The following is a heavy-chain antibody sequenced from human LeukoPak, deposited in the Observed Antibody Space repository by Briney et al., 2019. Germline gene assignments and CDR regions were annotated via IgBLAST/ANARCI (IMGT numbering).Heavy chain of an antibody. CDR1: GDSVSSNSAA. D-gene: IGHD4-17*01. Sequence: SQTLSLTCAISGDSVSSNSAAWNWTRQSPSRGLEWLERTYYKSKWYNNYAVSVKSRISINPDTSKNQFSLQLNSVTPEDTAVYFCARARDYGDISFDYWGQGTLVTVSS. CDR3: ARARDYGDISFDY. CDR2: TYYKSKWYN. J-gene: IGHJ4*02. V-gene: IGHV6-1*01.